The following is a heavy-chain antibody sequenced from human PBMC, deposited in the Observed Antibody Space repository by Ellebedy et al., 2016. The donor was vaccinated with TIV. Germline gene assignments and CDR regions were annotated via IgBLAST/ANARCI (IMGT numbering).Heavy chain of an antibody. Sequence: SETLSLTCAVNGGSFSGHSWSWIRQPPGKGLERIGEVNHRGSTSYNRSLRSRVTISIDTSNYQFSLRLSAVTAAATAVYYCARGQFQDVDLDHWYFDLWGRGTLVTVSS. CDR1: GGSFSGHS. J-gene: IGHJ2*01. D-gene: IGHD2-21*01. CDR3: ARGQFQDVDLDHWYFDL. CDR2: VNHRGST. V-gene: IGHV4-34*01.